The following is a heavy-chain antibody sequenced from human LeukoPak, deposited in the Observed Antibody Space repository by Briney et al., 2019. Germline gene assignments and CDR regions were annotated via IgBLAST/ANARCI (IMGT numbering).Heavy chain of an antibody. V-gene: IGHV3-48*02. D-gene: IGHD2-15*01. CDR2: ISSSGSTI. J-gene: IGHJ4*02. Sequence: GSLRLSCAASGFPFSSYSMQWVRQAPGKGLEWVSHISSSGSTIYYADSVKGRFTISRDNAKESLYLQMSSLRDEDTAVYYCVFPYWQDLDHWGQGTLVTVSS. CDR1: GFPFSSYS. CDR3: VFPYWQDLDH.